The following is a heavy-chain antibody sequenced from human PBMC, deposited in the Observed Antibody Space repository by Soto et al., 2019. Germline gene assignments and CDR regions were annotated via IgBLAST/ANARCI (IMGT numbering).Heavy chain of an antibody. D-gene: IGHD1-1*01. CDR3: ARCTCIEERKGSFDD. Sequence: KGKVWVANINQDGSEKYYVDSVKGRFTISRDNAKNSLYVQMTSLRVEDTAVYYCARCTCIEERKGSFDDWGQGILGTVSS. CDR2: INQDGSEK. V-gene: IGHV3-7*01. J-gene: IGHJ4*02.